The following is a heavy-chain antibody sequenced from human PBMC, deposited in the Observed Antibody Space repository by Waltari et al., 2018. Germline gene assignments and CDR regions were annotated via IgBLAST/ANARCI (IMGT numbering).Heavy chain of an antibody. CDR2: IYSGGST. J-gene: IGHJ4*02. V-gene: IGHV3-23*03. CDR3: ATMYDSSGSIDY. D-gene: IGHD3-22*01. Sequence: EVQLLESGGGLVQPGGSLRLSCAASGFTFSSYAMRWVRQAPGKGLEWVSVIYSGGSTYYADSLKGRFTISRDNSKNTLYLQMNSLRAEDTAVYYCATMYDSSGSIDYWGQGTLVTVSS. CDR1: GFTFSSYA.